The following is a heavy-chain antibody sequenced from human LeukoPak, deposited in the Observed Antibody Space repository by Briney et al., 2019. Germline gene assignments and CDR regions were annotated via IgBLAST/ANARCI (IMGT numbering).Heavy chain of an antibody. CDR1: EFDFSDYT. J-gene: IGHJ4*02. Sequence: GGSLRLSCAASEFDFSDYTINWVRQAPGKGLEWVSSISSNSRYIYYPDSVKGRITISRDNAKNSVYLQMNSLRAEDTAVYYCARDGLGSYDYWGQGTLVTVSS. CDR2: ISSNSRYI. V-gene: IGHV3-21*01. D-gene: IGHD3-10*01. CDR3: ARDGLGSYDY.